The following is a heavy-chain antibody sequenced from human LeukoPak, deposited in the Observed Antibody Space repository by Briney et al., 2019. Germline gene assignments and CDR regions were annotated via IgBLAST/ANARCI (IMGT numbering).Heavy chain of an antibody. CDR2: ISGSGSYI. Sequence: GGSLRLSCAASGFIYSNYGMTWVRQAPGKGLEWVSYISGSGSYIDYADSVKGRFTITRDNAKNSLYLQMNSLRAEDTAVYYCARGHSSGYYPKYWGQGTLVTVSS. J-gene: IGHJ4*02. D-gene: IGHD3-22*01. V-gene: IGHV3-21*05. CDR3: ARGHSSGYYPKY. CDR1: GFIYSNYG.